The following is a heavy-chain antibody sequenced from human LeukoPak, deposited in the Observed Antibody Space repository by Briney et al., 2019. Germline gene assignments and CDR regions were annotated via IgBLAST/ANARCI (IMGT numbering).Heavy chain of an antibody. Sequence: GGSLRLSCAASGFTFSSYGMSWVRQAPGKGLEWVSAISGSGGSTYYADSVKGRFTISRDNSKNTLYLQMNSLRAEDTAVYYCARMGYGGNPFYYYYYMDVWGKGTTVTVSS. D-gene: IGHD4-23*01. CDR1: GFTFSSYG. J-gene: IGHJ6*03. CDR2: ISGSGGST. CDR3: ARMGYGGNPFYYYYYMDV. V-gene: IGHV3-23*01.